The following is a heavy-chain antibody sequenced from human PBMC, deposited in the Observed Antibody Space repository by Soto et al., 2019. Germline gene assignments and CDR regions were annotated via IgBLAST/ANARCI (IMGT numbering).Heavy chain of an antibody. CDR1: GFPFSNYI. CDR2: ILHDGNNK. D-gene: IGHD3-9*01. Sequence: GGSLRLSCTASGFPFSNYIMHWVRQAPGKGLEWVAIILHDGNNKYYADSVKGRLTISRDNAKNSLYLQMNSLRAEDTAVYYCAKGSHYDILTAYHAFDYWGPGTLVTVSS. V-gene: IGHV3-30-3*01. J-gene: IGHJ4*02. CDR3: AKGSHYDILTAYHAFDY.